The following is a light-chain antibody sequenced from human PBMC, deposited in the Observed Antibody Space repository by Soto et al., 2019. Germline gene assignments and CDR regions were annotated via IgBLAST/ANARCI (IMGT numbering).Light chain of an antibody. J-gene: IGKJ2*01. V-gene: IGKV3-15*01. CDR2: GVS. Sequence: EMVMTQSPATLSVSPGDRATLSCRASQSISSNLAWYHQRPGQPPRLLIYGVSTRAAGIPARFSGSGSGTEFTLTISSLQSEDFAVYYCQHYNSRFMFTFGQGTKVDI. CDR3: QHYNSRFMFT. CDR1: QSISSN.